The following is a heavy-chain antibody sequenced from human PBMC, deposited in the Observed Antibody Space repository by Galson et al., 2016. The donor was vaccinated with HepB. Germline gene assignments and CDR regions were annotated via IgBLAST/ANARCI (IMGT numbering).Heavy chain of an antibody. CDR3: ARMFGDLH. CDR1: GGTFSSYA. CDR2: IIPIFHTP. Sequence: SVKVSCKASGGTFSSYAISWVRQAPGQGFEWMGVIIPIFHTPNYAQKFQGRVTMTADASTSTAYMEVTSLRDDDTAVYYCARMFGDLHWGQGTLVTVSS. D-gene: IGHD3-10*02. V-gene: IGHV1-69*13. J-gene: IGHJ4*02.